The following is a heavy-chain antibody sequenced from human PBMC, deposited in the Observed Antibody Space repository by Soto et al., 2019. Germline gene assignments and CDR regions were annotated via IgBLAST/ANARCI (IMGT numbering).Heavy chain of an antibody. CDR2: MNPNSGNT. V-gene: IGHV1-8*01. CDR3: ARPLAKGGTIFGVVIHKSYYYYYGMDV. CDR1: GYTFTSYD. D-gene: IGHD3-3*01. Sequence: ASVKVSCKASGYTFTSYDINWVRQATGQGLEWMGWMNPNSGNTGYAQKFQGRVTMTRNTSISTAYMELSSLRSEDTAVYYCARPLAKGGTIFGVVIHKSYYYYYGMDVWGQGTTVTVSS. J-gene: IGHJ6*02.